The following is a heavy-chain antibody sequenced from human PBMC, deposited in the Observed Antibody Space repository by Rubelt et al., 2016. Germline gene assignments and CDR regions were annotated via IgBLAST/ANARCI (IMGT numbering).Heavy chain of an antibody. Sequence: QLQLQESGPGLVKPSETLSLTCTVSGGSISSSSYYRGWIRQPPGKGLEWIGEINHSGSTNYNPSLQGVVTRSGDTSKNQVSQKLSPVTAADTAVYYCASLNKRGDAFDIWGQGAMVTVSS. CDR3: ASLNKRGDAFDI. CDR2: INHSGST. CDR1: GGSISSSSYY. D-gene: IGHD3-10*01. J-gene: IGHJ3*02. V-gene: IGHV4-39*07.